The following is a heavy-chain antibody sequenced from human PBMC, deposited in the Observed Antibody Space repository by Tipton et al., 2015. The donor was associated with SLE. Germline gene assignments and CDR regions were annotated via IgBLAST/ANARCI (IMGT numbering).Heavy chain of an antibody. CDR3: ARPRSGDQIFDGFDV. D-gene: IGHD2-21*02. J-gene: IGHJ3*01. Sequence: GLVKPSETLSLICSVSGGSISSSNYFWAWIRQVPGKGLEWIGSISYSGSTYNNPSLKSRVTISVDTSKNQFSLKLRSVTAADTAVYYCARPRSGDQIFDGFDVWGQGTVVTVSS. CDR1: GGSISSSNYF. CDR2: ISYSGST. V-gene: IGHV4-39*07.